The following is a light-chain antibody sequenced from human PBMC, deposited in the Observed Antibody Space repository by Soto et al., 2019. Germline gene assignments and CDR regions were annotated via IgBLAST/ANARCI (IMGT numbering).Light chain of an antibody. V-gene: IGLV1-51*02. CDR3: GTWDSSLSAYV. J-gene: IGLJ1*01. CDR2: ENY. CDR1: SSNIGNNY. Sequence: QAVVTQPPSVSVAPGQKVTISCSGSSSNIGNNYVSWYQQLPGTAPKLLIYENYKRPSVIPNRFSGAKSATSATLVITGLQTGDEADYYCGTWDSSLSAYVFGPGTKVTVL.